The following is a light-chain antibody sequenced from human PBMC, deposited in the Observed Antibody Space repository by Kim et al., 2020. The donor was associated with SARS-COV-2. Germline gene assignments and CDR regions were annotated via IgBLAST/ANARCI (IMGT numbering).Light chain of an antibody. CDR3: QSADSSGTVV. J-gene: IGLJ2*01. V-gene: IGLV3-25*03. CDR1: ALPKQY. CDR2: KDS. Sequence: VSPGQTARITCSGDALPKQYAYWYQQKPGQAPVLVIYKDSERPSGIPERFSGSSSGTTLTLTISGVQAEDEADYYCQSADSSGTVVFGGGTQLTVL.